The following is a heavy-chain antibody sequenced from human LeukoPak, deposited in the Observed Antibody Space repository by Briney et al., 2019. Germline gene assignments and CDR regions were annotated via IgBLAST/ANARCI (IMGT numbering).Heavy chain of an antibody. CDR2: INPSGGST. D-gene: IGHD3-10*01. CDR1: GYTFTIYY. CDR3: ASLPGAGYYYYMDV. J-gene: IGHJ6*03. V-gene: IGHV1-46*01. Sequence: GASVKVSCKASGYTFTIYYMHWVRQAPGQGLEWMGIINPSGGSTSYAQKFQGRVTMTRDTSTSTAYMELRSLRSDDTAVYYCASLPGAGYYYYMDVWGQGTLVTVSS.